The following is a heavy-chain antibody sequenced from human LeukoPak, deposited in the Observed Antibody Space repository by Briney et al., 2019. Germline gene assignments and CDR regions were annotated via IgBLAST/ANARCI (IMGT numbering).Heavy chain of an antibody. V-gene: IGHV3-53*01. CDR3: ARDERGDYGPDYYYYGMDV. D-gene: IGHD4-17*01. CDR1: GFTVSSNY. J-gene: IGHJ6*02. Sequence: PGGSLRLSCAASGFTVSSNYMSWVRQAPGKGLEWVSVIYSGGSTYYADSVKGRFTISRDNSKNTLYLQMNSLRAEDTAVYYCARDERGDYGPDYYYYGMDVWGQGTTVTVSS. CDR2: IYSGGST.